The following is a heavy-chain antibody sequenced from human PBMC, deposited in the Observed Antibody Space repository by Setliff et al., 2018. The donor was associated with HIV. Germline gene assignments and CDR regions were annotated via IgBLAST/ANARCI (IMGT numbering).Heavy chain of an antibody. CDR1: GVSITSYY. Sequence: SETLSLTCTVSGVSITSYYWSWVRQVPGKGLEWIGNTYYGGSTDYSKYNPSVKSRATISVDIYRKQLSLNLRSVTAADTAVYFCAAKPMIRGRPFAFWGQATLVTVSS. CDR3: AAKPMIRGRPFAF. D-gene: IGHD3-10*01. J-gene: IGHJ4*02. CDR2: TYYGGSTDYS. V-gene: IGHV4-59*01.